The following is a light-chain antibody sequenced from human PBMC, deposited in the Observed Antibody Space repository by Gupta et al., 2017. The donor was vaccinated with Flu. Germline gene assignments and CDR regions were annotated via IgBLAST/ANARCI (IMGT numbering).Light chain of an antibody. CDR1: QDISKY. V-gene: IGKV1-33*01. CDR2: DAS. CDR3: HQHKNLPPVV. Sequence: DIQMTQSPSSLSASVGDRVTITCQASQDISKYLNWYQQKPGKAPKLLIYDASHRETGVQSRFSGSGCGKNVPFTNTSRQQEEFASYYSHQHKNLPPVVFGQGTKVDIK. J-gene: IGKJ2*01.